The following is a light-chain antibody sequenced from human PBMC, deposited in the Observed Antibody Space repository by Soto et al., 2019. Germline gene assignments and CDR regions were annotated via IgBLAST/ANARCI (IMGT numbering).Light chain of an antibody. Sequence: DIVMTQSPDSLAVSLGERATINCKSSQSVLYSSNNQNYLAWYQQKPGQPPKLLIYCASTRESGVPDRFSGSGAGTDFSLTISDLEADDVAVYSCQQYYSTPYTFGQGTKVDSK. J-gene: IGKJ2*01. V-gene: IGKV4-1*01. CDR2: CAS. CDR1: QSVLYSSNNQNY. CDR3: QQYYSTPYT.